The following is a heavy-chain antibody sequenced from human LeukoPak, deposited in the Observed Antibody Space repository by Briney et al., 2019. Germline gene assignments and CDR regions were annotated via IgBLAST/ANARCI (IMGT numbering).Heavy chain of an antibody. Sequence: SQTLSLTCAISGDSVSSNSAAWNWIRQSPSRGLEWLGRTYYRSKWYNDYAVSVKSRITINPDTSKNQFSLQLNSVTPEDTAVYYCARGIRYYDILTGYYLSTSHHYFDYWGQGTLVTVSS. V-gene: IGHV6-1*01. CDR3: ARGIRYYDILTGYYLSTSHHYFDY. CDR1: GDSVSSNSAA. CDR2: TYYRSKWYN. J-gene: IGHJ4*02. D-gene: IGHD3-9*01.